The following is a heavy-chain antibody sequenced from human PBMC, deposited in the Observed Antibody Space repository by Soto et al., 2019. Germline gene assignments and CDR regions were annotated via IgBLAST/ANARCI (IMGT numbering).Heavy chain of an antibody. J-gene: IGHJ6*03. CDR3: ARGLRAVAGTYYYYYMDV. V-gene: IGHV3-48*02. CDR2: INSSSNI. CDR1: GFTFSSYS. Sequence: GSLRLSCAASGFTFSSYSMNWVRQAPGKGLEWVSYINSSSNIYYADSVKGRFTISRDNAKNSLYLQMNSLRDEDTVVYYCARGLRAVAGTYYYYYMDVWGKGTTVTVSS. D-gene: IGHD6-19*01.